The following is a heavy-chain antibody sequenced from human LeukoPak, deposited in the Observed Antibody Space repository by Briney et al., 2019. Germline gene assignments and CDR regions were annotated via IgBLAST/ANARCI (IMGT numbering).Heavy chain of an antibody. CDR1: GFTVSSNY. CDR2: IYRGGRP. V-gene: IGHV3-53*01. J-gene: IGHJ4*02. D-gene: IGHD3-22*01. Sequence: PGGSLRLSCAASGFTVSSNYMSWVSQAPGKGLEGVSVIYRGGRPYYADSVKGRFTISRDNSKNTLYLQMTSLRAEDTAVYYCARGDDYYDSSGSWDWGQGTLVTVSS. CDR3: ARGDDYYDSSGSWD.